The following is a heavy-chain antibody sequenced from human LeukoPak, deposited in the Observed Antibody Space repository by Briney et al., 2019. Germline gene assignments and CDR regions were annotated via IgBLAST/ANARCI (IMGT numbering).Heavy chain of an antibody. D-gene: IGHD5-12*01. CDR1: GFTFSGYG. Sequence: SGRFLRLSCAASGFTFSGYGMHWVRQAPGKGLEWVAFIRYDGSNKYYADSVKGRFTISRDNSKNTLYLQMNSLRAEDTAVYYCAKDQDIVATTPDYWGQGTLVTVSS. J-gene: IGHJ4*02. CDR2: IRYDGSNK. CDR3: AKDQDIVATTPDY. V-gene: IGHV3-30*02.